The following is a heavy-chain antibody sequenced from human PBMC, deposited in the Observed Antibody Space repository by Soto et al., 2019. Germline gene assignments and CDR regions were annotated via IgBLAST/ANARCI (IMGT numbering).Heavy chain of an antibody. CDR1: GGSISSGDYY. Sequence: PSETLSLTCTVSGGSISSGDYYWSWIRQPPGKGLEWIGYIYYSGSTYYNPSLKSRVTISVDTSKNQFSLKLSSVTAADTAVYYCASGSMEISVDYYYYGMDVWGQGTTVTVSS. CDR2: IYYSGST. CDR3: ASGSMEISVDYYYYGMDV. D-gene: IGHD6-13*01. V-gene: IGHV4-30-4*01. J-gene: IGHJ6*02.